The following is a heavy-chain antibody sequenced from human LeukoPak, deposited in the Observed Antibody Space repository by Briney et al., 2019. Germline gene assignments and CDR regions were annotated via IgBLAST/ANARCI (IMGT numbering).Heavy chain of an antibody. J-gene: IGHJ4*02. CDR3: ARGAYIGIYLPSAADY. V-gene: IGHV4-34*01. D-gene: IGHD2-2*01. Sequence: SETLSLTCAVYGESFSGYYWNWIRQPPGKGLEWIGEINHSGSTNYNPSLKSRVTISVDTSKNQFSLKLSSVTAADTAVYYCARGAYIGIYLPSAADYWGQGTLVTVSS. CDR2: INHSGST. CDR1: GESFSGYY.